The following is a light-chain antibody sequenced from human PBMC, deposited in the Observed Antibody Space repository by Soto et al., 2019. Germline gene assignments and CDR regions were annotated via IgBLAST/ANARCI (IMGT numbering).Light chain of an antibody. V-gene: IGLV1-47*02. CDR2: TDN. CDR3: AVWDDTLSGHVV. J-gene: IGLJ2*01. Sequence: QSVLTQPPSASGTPGQRVTISCSGSSSNIGSNFVYWYQQLPGTAPKLLIFTDNQRPSGVPDRFSGSKSGTSASLAISGLRSDDESDYYCAVWDDTLSGHVVFGGGTKLTVL. CDR1: SSNIGSNF.